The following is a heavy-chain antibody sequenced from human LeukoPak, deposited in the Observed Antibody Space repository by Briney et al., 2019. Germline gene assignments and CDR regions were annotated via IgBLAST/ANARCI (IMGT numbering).Heavy chain of an antibody. CDR3: AREVGGYFNG. Sequence: SETLSLTCTVSGGSISKYYWSWIRQPPGKGLEWIGYIYYSGSTNYNPSLKSRVTISVDTSKNQFSLKLSSVTAADTAVYYCAREVGGYFNGWGQGTLVTVSS. CDR2: IYYSGST. CDR1: GGSISKYY. V-gene: IGHV4-59*01. D-gene: IGHD2-15*01. J-gene: IGHJ4*02.